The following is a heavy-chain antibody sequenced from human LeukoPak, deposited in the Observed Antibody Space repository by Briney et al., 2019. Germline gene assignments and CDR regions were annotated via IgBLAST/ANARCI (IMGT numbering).Heavy chain of an antibody. J-gene: IGHJ6*03. CDR3: ARSVGGSYCYYYMDV. CDR2: IYTSGTT. Sequence: SETLSLTCNVSGGSISSGSYYWSWIRQPAGKGLEWIGRIYTSGTTNYNPSLKSRVTISVDTSKNQFSLNLNFVTAADTAVYFCARSVGGSYCYYYMDVWGTGTTVTVSS. D-gene: IGHD3-10*01. V-gene: IGHV4-61*02. CDR1: GGSISSGSYY.